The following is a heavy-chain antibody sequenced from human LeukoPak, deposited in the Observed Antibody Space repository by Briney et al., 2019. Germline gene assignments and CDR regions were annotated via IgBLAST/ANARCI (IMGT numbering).Heavy chain of an antibody. CDR1: GYSISTGYF. Sequence: PSETLSLTCAVSGYSISTGYFWGWIRQSPGQGLEWIGSIFHTGSASYNPSLKSRATLSVDTSKNEFSLKLTSVSAADTAIYYCAGPRGTYIDYWGQGTLVIVSS. D-gene: IGHD3-16*01. CDR2: IFHTGSA. J-gene: IGHJ4*02. CDR3: AGPRGTYIDY. V-gene: IGHV4-38-2*01.